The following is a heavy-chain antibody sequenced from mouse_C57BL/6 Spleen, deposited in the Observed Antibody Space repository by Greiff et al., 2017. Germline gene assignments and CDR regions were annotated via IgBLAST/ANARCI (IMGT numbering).Heavy chain of an antibody. CDR1: GFSLTSYA. J-gene: IGHJ4*01. CDR2: IWTGGGT. D-gene: IGHD2-4*01. V-gene: IGHV2-9-1*01. CDR3: ARNMIYYDYDGGYAMDY. Sequence: VKLMESGPGLVAPSQSLSITCTVSGFSLTSYAISWVRQPPGKGLEWLGVIWTGGGTNYNSALKSRLSISKDNSKSQVFLKMNSLQTDDTARYYCARNMIYYDYDGGYAMDYWGQGTSVTVSS.